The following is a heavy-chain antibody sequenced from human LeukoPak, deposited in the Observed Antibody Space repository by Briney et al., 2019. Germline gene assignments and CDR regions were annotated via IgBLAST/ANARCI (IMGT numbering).Heavy chain of an antibody. CDR3: ASSSLQSNWNDFEY. J-gene: IGHJ4*02. D-gene: IGHD1-1*01. Sequence: ASVKVSCKASGYTFTGYSMHWVRQAPGQGLEYMGWINPNSGGTYSAQKFQGRVTLTRDPSISTAYMELSSLRSDDTAVYYCASSSLQSNWNDFEYWGQGTLVTVSS. CDR2: INPNSGGT. V-gene: IGHV1-2*02. CDR1: GYTFTGYS.